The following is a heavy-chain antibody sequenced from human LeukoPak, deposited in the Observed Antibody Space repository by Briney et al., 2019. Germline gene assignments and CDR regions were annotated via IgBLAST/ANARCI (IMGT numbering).Heavy chain of an antibody. V-gene: IGHV3-48*02. CDR3: ARDHDWAFDL. D-gene: IGHD3-9*01. J-gene: IGHJ4*02. CDR1: GFTFSTFH. Sequence: GGSLRLSCTASGFTFSTFHMHWVRQAPGKGLEWIAYINHNAEMIFYPDFVKGRFTISRDNAKNSLYLQMNALRDEDTAIYYCARDHDWAFDLWGQGTLVTVSS. CDR2: INHNAEMI.